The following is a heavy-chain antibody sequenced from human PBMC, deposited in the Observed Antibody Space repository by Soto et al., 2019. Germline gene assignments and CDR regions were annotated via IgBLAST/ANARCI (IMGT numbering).Heavy chain of an antibody. CDR3: ARERDSSGWSTGAFDI. D-gene: IGHD6-19*01. CDR2: IGTAGDT. Sequence: GGSLRLSCAASGFTFSSYDMHWVRQATGKGLEWVSAIGTAGDTYYPGSVKGRFTISRENAKNSLYLQMNSLRAGDTAVYYCARERDSSGWSTGAFDIWGQGTMVTVSS. J-gene: IGHJ3*02. V-gene: IGHV3-13*01. CDR1: GFTFSSYD.